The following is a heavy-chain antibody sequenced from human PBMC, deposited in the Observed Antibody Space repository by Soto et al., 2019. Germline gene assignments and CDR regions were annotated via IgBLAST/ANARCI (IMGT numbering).Heavy chain of an antibody. CDR3: AHSFIAVAGWGLDP. J-gene: IGHJ5*02. V-gene: IGHV2-5*02. D-gene: IGHD6-19*01. Sequence: QITLKESGPTLVKPTQTLTLTCTFSGFSLSTSGVGVGWIRQPPGKALEWLALIYWDDDKRYSPSLKSRLTITKHTSKNQVVLTMTNMDPVDTATYYCAHSFIAVAGWGLDPWGQGTLVTVSS. CDR2: IYWDDDK. CDR1: GFSLSTSGVG.